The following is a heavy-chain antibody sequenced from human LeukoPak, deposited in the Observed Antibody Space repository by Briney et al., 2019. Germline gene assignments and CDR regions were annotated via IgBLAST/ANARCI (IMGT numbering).Heavy chain of an antibody. J-gene: IGHJ4*02. CDR2: IYYSGST. D-gene: IGHD1-26*01. V-gene: IGHV4-59*01. CDR1: GGSISSYY. CDR3: ARVLGGYGGRRFDY. Sequence: PSETLSLTCTVSGGSISSYYWSWVRQPPGKGLEWIGYIYYSGSTNYNPSLKSRVTISLDTSKNQFSLKLSSVTAADTAVYYCARVLGGYGGRRFDYWDQGTLVTVSS.